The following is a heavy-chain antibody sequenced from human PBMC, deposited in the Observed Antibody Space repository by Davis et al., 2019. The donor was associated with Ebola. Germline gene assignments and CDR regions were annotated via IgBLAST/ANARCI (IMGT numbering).Heavy chain of an antibody. Sequence: PGGSLRLSCAASGFTFASYVMTWVRQAPGKGLEWVSSISVTTGTTYYADSVKGRFTVSRDNSKNTMYLQMNSLRAEDTALYYCTRDSPTGGDWGQGTLVTVSS. V-gene: IGHV3-23*01. CDR1: GFTFASYV. D-gene: IGHD7-27*01. CDR3: TRDSPTGGD. CDR2: ISVTTGTT. J-gene: IGHJ4*02.